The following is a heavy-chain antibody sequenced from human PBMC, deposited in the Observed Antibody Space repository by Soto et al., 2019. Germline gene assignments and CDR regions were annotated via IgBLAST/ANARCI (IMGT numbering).Heavy chain of an antibody. J-gene: IGHJ4*02. V-gene: IGHV3-23*01. Sequence: TGGSLRLSCAASGFTFSSYAMSWVRQAPGKGLERVSAISGSGGSTYYADSVKGRFTISRDNSKNTLYLQMNSLRAEDTAVYYCAKDTQGFVLRYFDGLFDYWGQGTLVTVSS. CDR1: GFTFSSYA. CDR2: ISGSGGST. CDR3: AKDTQGFVLRYFDGLFDY. D-gene: IGHD3-9*01.